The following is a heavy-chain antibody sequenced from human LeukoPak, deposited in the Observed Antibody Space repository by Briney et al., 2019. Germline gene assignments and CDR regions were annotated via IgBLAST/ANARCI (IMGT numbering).Heavy chain of an antibody. CDR3: ARILDFTYYYDSSGYDYFDY. CDR2: ISAYNGNT. CDR1: GYTFTSYG. D-gene: IGHD3-22*01. J-gene: IGHJ4*02. V-gene: IGHV1-18*01. Sequence: ASVKVSCKASGYTFTSYGISWVRQAPGQGLEWMGWISAYNGNTNYAQKLQGRVTMTTDTSTSTAYMELKSLRSDDTAVDYCARILDFTYYYDSSGYDYFDYWGQGTLVTVSS.